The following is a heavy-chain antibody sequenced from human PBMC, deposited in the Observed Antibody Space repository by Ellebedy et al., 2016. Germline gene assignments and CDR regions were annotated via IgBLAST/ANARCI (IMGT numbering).Heavy chain of an antibody. CDR3: VRSAGANSYYHFDL. Sequence: ASVKVSCXASGNTFSNHDVNWVRQSTGQGLEWLGWRNPSGSAYYAQKFQGRVTVTVDTSISTAYLELRNLRSDDSAVYYCVRSAGANSYYHFDLWGRGTLVTVSS. CDR1: GNTFSNHD. CDR2: RNPSGSA. D-gene: IGHD4/OR15-4a*01. J-gene: IGHJ2*01. V-gene: IGHV1-8*01.